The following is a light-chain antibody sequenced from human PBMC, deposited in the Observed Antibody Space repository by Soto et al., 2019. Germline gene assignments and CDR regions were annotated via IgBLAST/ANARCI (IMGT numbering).Light chain of an antibody. CDR1: QGLNTN. CDR2: GAS. V-gene: IGKV1D-13*01. J-gene: IGKJ3*01. CDR3: QQSSNYFT. Sequence: AIQLTQSPSSLSASVGDRVTITCRASQGLNTNLAWYQQKPGKSPKLLMYGASTLQKGVPSRFSGNGSGTDFTLTSSSLQPEDSATYYCQQSSNYFTFGPGTKVDI.